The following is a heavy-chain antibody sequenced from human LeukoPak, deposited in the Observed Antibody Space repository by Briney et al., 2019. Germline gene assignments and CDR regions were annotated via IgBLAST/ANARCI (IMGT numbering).Heavy chain of an antibody. J-gene: IGHJ4*02. CDR2: IYSGGSI. CDR1: DFTVSSNY. V-gene: IGHV3-53*01. Sequence: GGSLRLSCAVSDFTVSSNYMTWVRQAPGKGLEWVSVIYSGGSIYYADSVKGRFTISRDISKNTVDLQLNSLRAEDTAVYYCASGKETSMAQGYWGQGTLVTVSS. CDR3: ASGKETSMAQGY. D-gene: IGHD5-18*01.